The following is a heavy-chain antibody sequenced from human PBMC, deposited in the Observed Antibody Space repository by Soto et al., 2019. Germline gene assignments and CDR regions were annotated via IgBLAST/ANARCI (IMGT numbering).Heavy chain of an antibody. CDR1: GGSIRSSNW. J-gene: IGHJ4*02. CDR3: SRDLSSSWYYFDY. D-gene: IGHD6-13*01. V-gene: IGHV4-4*02. Sequence: SETLSLTCAVSGGSIRSSNWWSWVRQPPGKGLEWIGEIYHSGSTNYNPSLESRVTISVDKSKNQFSLKLSSLTAADTAVYYCSRDLSSSWYYFDYSGQGTLVTVSS. CDR2: IYHSGST.